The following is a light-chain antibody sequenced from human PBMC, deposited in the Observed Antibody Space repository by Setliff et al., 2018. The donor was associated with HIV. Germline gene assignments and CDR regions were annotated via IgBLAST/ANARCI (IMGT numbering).Light chain of an antibody. V-gene: IGLV2-14*03. CDR2: DVS. CDR3: SSYTSSSTYV. CDR1: NSDVGGYNY. J-gene: IGLJ1*01. Sequence: QSVLRQPASMSGSPGQSITISCSGSNSDVGGYNYVSWYQQHADKAPKLMIYDVSNRPSGVSNRFSGSKSGNTASLTISGLQVEDEADYYCSSYTSSSTYVFGTGTKVTVL.